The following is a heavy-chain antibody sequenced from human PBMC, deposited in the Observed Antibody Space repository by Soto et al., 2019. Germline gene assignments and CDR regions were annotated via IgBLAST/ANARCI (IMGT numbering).Heavy chain of an antibody. J-gene: IGHJ4*02. Sequence: PSETLSLTCTVSGGSISSYYWSWIRQPPGKGLEWIGYINHSGRTNYNPSLKGRVTISVDTSKNQFSLKLSSVTAADTALYYCARGPESSGGSIHYWGQGTLVTVSS. CDR2: INHSGRT. V-gene: IGHV4-59*12. CDR3: ARGPESSGGSIHY. D-gene: IGHD3-10*01. CDR1: GGSISSYY.